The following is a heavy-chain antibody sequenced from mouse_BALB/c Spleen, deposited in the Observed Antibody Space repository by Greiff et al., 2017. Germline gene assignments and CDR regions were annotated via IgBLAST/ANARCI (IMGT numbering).Heavy chain of an antibody. CDR1: GFNIKDTY. CDR2: IDPANGNT. CDR3: ASPLHYYDYGFAY. V-gene: IGHV14-3*02. Sequence: EVQLHQSGAELVKPGASVKLSCTASGFNIKDTYMHWVKQRPEQGLEWIGRIDPANGNTKYAPKFQGKATITADTTSNTAYLQLSSLTSEDTAVYYCASPLHYYDYGFAYWGQGTLVTVSA. J-gene: IGHJ3*01. D-gene: IGHD2-4*01.